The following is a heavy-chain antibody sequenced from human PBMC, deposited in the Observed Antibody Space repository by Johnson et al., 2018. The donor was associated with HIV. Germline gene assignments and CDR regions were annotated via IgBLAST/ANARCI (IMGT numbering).Heavy chain of an antibody. D-gene: IGHD6-25*01. V-gene: IGHV3-33*01. CDR3: ARATDQRLDAFDI. Sequence: QVQLVESGGGVVQPGRSLRLSCAASGFTFSSYGMHWVRQAPGKGLEWVAVIWYDGSNTYYAYSVTGRFTISRDNSKNTLYLHMNSLRAEDTAVYYCARATDQRLDAFDIWGQGTMVTVSS. J-gene: IGHJ3*02. CDR2: IWYDGSNT. CDR1: GFTFSSYG.